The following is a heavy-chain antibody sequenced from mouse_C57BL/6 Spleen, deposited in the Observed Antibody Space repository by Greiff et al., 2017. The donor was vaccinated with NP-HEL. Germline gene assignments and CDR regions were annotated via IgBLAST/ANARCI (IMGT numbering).Heavy chain of an antibody. J-gene: IGHJ1*03. CDR1: GFTIKDDY. CDR2: IDPENGDT. D-gene: IGHD2-4*01. CDR3: TTGGLRWYFDV. Sequence: EVQLQQSGAELVRPGASVKLSCTASGFTIKDDYMHWVKQRPEQGLEWIGWIDPENGDTEYASKFQGKATITADTSSNTAYLQLSSLTSEDTAVYYCTTGGLRWYFDVWGTGTTVTVSS. V-gene: IGHV14-4*01.